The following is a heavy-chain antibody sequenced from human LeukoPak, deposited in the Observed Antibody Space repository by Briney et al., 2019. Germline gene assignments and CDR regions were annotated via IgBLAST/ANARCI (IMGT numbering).Heavy chain of an antibody. CDR2: ISAYNGNT. Sequence: GASVKVSCKTSGYTFTSYGISCVRQAPGQGLEWMGWISAYNGNTNYAQKLQGRVTMTTDTSTSTAYMELRSLRSDDTAVYYCARDAPYCSSTSCYGDAFDIWGQGTMVTVSS. J-gene: IGHJ3*02. V-gene: IGHV1-18*01. CDR3: ARDAPYCSSTSCYGDAFDI. D-gene: IGHD2-2*01. CDR1: GYTFTSYG.